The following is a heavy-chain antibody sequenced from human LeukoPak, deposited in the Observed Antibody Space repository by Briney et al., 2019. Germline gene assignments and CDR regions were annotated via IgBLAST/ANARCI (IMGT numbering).Heavy chain of an antibody. CDR1: GGSITRGGYY. D-gene: IGHD4-11*01. CDR2: IYHSGTT. Sequence: KTSETLSLTFPVSGGSITRGGYYWSWVRQHPGKGLGWIGFIYHSGTTFYNPSLEGRAAISVDTSQNQFSLKLTSVTAADTAVYYCARAVDYRNYFDYWGQGTLVTVSS. CDR3: ARAVDYRNYFDY. J-gene: IGHJ4*02. V-gene: IGHV4-31*03.